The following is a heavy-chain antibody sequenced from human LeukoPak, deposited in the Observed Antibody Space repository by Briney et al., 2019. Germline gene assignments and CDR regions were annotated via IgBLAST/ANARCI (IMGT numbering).Heavy chain of an antibody. CDR2: MYNGGTI. CDR3: ARDSGWAQVPAPIY. D-gene: IGHD2-2*01. V-gene: IGHV4-4*07. Sequence: SETLPLTCTVSGDFISRYYWSWIRQSAGKGLEYIGRMYNGGTIKYNPSLKSRVTISVDTSKNQFSLILTSVTAADTAVYFCARDSGWAQVPAPIYWGQGTLVTVSS. J-gene: IGHJ4*02. CDR1: GDFISRYY.